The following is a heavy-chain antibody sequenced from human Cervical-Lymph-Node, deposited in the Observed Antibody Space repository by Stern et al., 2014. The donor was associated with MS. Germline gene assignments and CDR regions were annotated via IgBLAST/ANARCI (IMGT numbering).Heavy chain of an antibody. Sequence: QEQLVQSGAEVKKPGSSVKVSCTASGDTFINFGISWVRQAPGQGLEWMGGVIPIFGTTEDVEKFQGRLTINADESATTVYMELSSLRSEDTAVYYCARDNDDNGMDVWGQGTTVTVSS. CDR2: VIPIFGTT. J-gene: IGHJ6*02. CDR1: GDTFINFG. CDR3: ARDNDDNGMDV. V-gene: IGHV1-69*01. D-gene: IGHD1-1*01.